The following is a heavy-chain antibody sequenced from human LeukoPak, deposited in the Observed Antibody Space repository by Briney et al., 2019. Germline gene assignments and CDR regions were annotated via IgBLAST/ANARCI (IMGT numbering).Heavy chain of an antibody. V-gene: IGHV3-30*02. CDR3: AKGSLPAAPYWYFDL. CDR1: GFTFSSYG. Sequence: PGGSLRLSCAASGFTFSSYGMNWVRQAPGKGLEWVTFIRYDGSNKYYAESVKGRFTISRDNSKNMLHLEMNSLRAEDTAVYYCAKGSLPAAPYWYFDLWGRGTLVTVSS. CDR2: IRYDGSNK. J-gene: IGHJ2*01. D-gene: IGHD2-2*01.